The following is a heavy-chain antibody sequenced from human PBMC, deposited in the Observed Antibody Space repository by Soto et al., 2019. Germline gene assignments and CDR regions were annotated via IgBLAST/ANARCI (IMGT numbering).Heavy chain of an antibody. CDR2: ISSSGSYI. D-gene: IGHD3-3*01. J-gene: IGHJ5*02. Sequence: GGSLRLSCAASGFTFSSYSMNWVRQAPGKGLEWVSSISSSGSYIYYADSVKGRFTISRDNAKNSLYLQMNSLRAEDTAVYYCARGDDFWSGYYPGNWFDPWGQGTLVTVSS. CDR3: ARGDDFWSGYYPGNWFDP. CDR1: GFTFSSYS. V-gene: IGHV3-21*01.